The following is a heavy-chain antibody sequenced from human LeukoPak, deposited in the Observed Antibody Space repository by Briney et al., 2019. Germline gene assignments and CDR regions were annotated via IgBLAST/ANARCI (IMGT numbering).Heavy chain of an antibody. V-gene: IGHV3-33*01. D-gene: IGHD3-3*01. CDR3: ARGAGRFLEYDYFDY. Sequence: GGCLRLSCAASGYTFSSYGMHWVRQAPGKGLEWVAVIWYDGSNKYYADSVKGRFTISRDNSKNTLYLQMNSLRAEDTAVYYCARGAGRFLEYDYFDYWGQGTLVTVSS. CDR1: GYTFSSYG. CDR2: IWYDGSNK. J-gene: IGHJ4*02.